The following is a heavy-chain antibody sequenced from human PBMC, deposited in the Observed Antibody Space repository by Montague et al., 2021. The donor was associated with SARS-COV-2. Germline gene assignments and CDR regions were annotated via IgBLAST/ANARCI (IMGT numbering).Heavy chain of an antibody. CDR1: GFSLSASGMR. Sequence: PALVKPTQTLTLTCTFSGFSLSASGMRVSWIRQPPGKALEWLARIDWDDDKYYSTSLKTRLTISKDTSKNQVVLTMTNMDPVDTATYYCARGYYDILTGYLDAFDIWGRGTMVTVSS. CDR3: ARGYYDILTGYLDAFDI. V-gene: IGHV2-70*04. CDR2: IDWDDDK. D-gene: IGHD3-9*01. J-gene: IGHJ3*02.